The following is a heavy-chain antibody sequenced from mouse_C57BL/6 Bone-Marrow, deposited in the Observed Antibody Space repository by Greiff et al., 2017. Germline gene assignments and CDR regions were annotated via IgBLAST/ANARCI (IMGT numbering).Heavy chain of an antibody. CDR3: AIYGSHY. J-gene: IGHJ2*01. Sequence: QVQLQQSGAELMKPGASVKLSCKATGYTFTGYWIEWVKQRPGHGLEWIGEILPGSGSTNYNEKFKGNATFTADTSSNTAYMQLSGLTTEDSAIYYCAIYGSHYWGQGTTLTVSS. CDR2: ILPGSGST. D-gene: IGHD1-1*01. V-gene: IGHV1-9*01. CDR1: GYTFTGYW.